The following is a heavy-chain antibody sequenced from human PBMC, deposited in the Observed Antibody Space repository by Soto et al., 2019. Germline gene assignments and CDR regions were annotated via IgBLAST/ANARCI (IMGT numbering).Heavy chain of an antibody. CDR3: ARGRPYGMDV. CDR2: IDSDGSST. V-gene: IGHV3-74*01. CDR1: GFTFGGYC. Sequence: GGSLSLSCAAYGFTFGGYCMNWVRQAPGKGLVWVSRIDSDGSSTTYADSVKGRFTTSRDNAKNTLYLQMSSLRVEDTAVYYCARGRPYGMDVWGQGTTVTVSS. J-gene: IGHJ6*02.